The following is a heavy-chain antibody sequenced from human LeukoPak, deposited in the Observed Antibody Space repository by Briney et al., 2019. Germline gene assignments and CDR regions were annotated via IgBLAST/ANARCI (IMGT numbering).Heavy chain of an antibody. CDR1: GYTFSTYY. D-gene: IGHD5-12*01. CDR3: ARVHSPYSAYAGVDY. Sequence: ASVKVSCKASGYTFSTYYMHWVRQAPGQGLEWMGIINPSGATTSYAQKFQGTVTMTCDTSTSTVYMELSSLRSEDTAVYYCARVHSPYSAYAGVDYWGQGTLVTVSS. CDR2: INPSGATT. J-gene: IGHJ4*02. V-gene: IGHV1-46*01.